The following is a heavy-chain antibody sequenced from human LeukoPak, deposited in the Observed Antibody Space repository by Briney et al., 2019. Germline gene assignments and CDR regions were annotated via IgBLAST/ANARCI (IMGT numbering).Heavy chain of an antibody. Sequence: SETLSLTCTVSGGSISSYYWSWIRQPPGKRLEWIGYIYYTGSTNYNPSLKSRITISVDTSKNQFSLKLNSLTAADTAVYYCARVQYQAFFDYWGQGTLVTVSS. D-gene: IGHD2/OR15-2a*01. CDR1: GGSISSYY. CDR2: IYYTGST. CDR3: ARVQYQAFFDY. J-gene: IGHJ4*02. V-gene: IGHV4-59*01.